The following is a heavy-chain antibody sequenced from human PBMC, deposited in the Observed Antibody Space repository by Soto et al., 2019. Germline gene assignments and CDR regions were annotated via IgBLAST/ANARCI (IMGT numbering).Heavy chain of an antibody. D-gene: IGHD1-1*01. CDR3: ARVESSTGEFWFDP. CDR1: GFTLSNYA. Sequence: GGSLRLSCASSGFTLSNYAMHLVRQAPGKGLEWVAVISYDGTYKDHADSVRGRFIISRDNSKNTLSLQMNSLRPEDTALYYCARVESSTGEFWFDPWGQGTLVTVSS. J-gene: IGHJ5*02. CDR2: ISYDGTYK. V-gene: IGHV3-30*04.